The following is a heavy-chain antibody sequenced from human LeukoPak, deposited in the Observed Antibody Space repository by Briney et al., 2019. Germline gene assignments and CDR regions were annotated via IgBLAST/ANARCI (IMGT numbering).Heavy chain of an antibody. CDR1: GGSISSYY. Sequence: SETLSLTCTVSGGSISSYYWSWIRQPPGKGLEWIGYIYYSGSTNYNPSLKSRVTISVDTSKNQFSLKLSSVTAADTAVYYCARSHSSYYFDDWGQGTLVTVSS. J-gene: IGHJ4*02. CDR3: ARSHSSYYFDD. V-gene: IGHV4-59*01. CDR2: IYYSGST.